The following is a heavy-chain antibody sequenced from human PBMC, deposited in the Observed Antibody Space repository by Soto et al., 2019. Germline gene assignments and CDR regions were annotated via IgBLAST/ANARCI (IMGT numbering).Heavy chain of an antibody. J-gene: IGHJ4*02. CDR3: AKNNRYCSSTNCFVFDY. CDR2: ISSSSSTI. Sequence: GGSLRLSCAASGFTFTSYSMNWVRQAPGKGLEWVSYISSSSSTIYYADSMKGRFTISRDHAKNSLYLLMNSLRAEDTAVYYCAKNNRYCSSTNCFVFDYWGQGTLVTVYS. CDR1: GFTFTSYS. D-gene: IGHD2-2*01. V-gene: IGHV3-48*01.